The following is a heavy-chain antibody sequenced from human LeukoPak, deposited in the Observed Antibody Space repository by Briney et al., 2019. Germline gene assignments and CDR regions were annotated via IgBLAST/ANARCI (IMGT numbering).Heavy chain of an antibody. CDR1: GYTFTGYY. Sequence: SVKVSCKASGYTFTGYYMHWVRQAPGQGLEWMGRIIPILGIANYAQKFQGRVTITADKSTSTAYMELSSLRSEDTAVYYCARERPTYYYDSSGYFTLDYWGQGTLVTVSS. J-gene: IGHJ4*02. CDR2: IIPILGIA. V-gene: IGHV1-69*04. D-gene: IGHD3-22*01. CDR3: ARERPTYYYDSSGYFTLDY.